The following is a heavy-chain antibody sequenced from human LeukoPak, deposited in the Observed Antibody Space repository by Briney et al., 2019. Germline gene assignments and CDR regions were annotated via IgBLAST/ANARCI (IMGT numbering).Heavy chain of an antibody. V-gene: IGHV3-74*01. D-gene: IGHD6-19*01. CDR3: ARAVAGTYFDY. CDR1: GLTFTDYW. Sequence: PGGSLRLSCAASGLTFTDYWMHWVRQAPGKGLVWVSRINSAGNSITYADSVKGRFTISRDNAKNTLYLQMNSLRAEDTAVYYCARAVAGTYFDYWGQGTLVTVSS. J-gene: IGHJ4*02. CDR2: INSAGNSI.